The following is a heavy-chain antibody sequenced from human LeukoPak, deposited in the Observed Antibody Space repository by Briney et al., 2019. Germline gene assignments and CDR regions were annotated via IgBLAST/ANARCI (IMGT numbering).Heavy chain of an antibody. CDR2: ISGSGGST. J-gene: IGHJ4*02. Sequence: GGSLRLSCAASGFTFSSYAMSWVRQAPGKGLEWVSAISGSGGSTYYADSVKGRFTISRDNSKNTLYLQMNSLRAEDTAVYYCLSLSSYYYDSSGHFDYWGQGTLVTVSS. CDR1: GFTFSSYA. CDR3: LSLSSYYYDSSGHFDY. V-gene: IGHV3-23*01. D-gene: IGHD3-22*01.